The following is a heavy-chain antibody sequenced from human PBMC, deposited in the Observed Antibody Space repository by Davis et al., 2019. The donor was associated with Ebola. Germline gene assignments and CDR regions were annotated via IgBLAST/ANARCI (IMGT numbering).Heavy chain of an antibody. CDR3: ARDGGTAMVRYYFDY. V-gene: IGHV3-21*01. J-gene: IGHJ4*02. Sequence: GESLKISCAASGFTFSSYSMNWVRQAPGKGLEWVSSISSSSSYIYYADSVKGRFTISRDNSKNTLYLQMNSLRAEDTAVYYCARDGGTAMVRYYFDYWGQGTLVTVSS. CDR1: GFTFSSYS. D-gene: IGHD5-18*01. CDR2: ISSSSSYI.